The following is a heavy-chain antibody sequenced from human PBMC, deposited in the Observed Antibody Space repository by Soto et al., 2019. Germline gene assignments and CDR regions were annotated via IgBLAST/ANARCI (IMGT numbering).Heavy chain of an antibody. Sequence: ASVKVSCKASGYTFTSYYMHWVRQAPGQGLEWMGIINPSGGSTSYAQKFQGRVTLTRDTSTSTVYMELSSLRSEDTAVYYCARVYVYCSGGSGYSDYYYGMDVWGQGTTVTVSS. V-gene: IGHV1-46*01. CDR1: GYTFTSYY. J-gene: IGHJ6*02. D-gene: IGHD2-15*01. CDR2: INPSGGST. CDR3: ARVYVYCSGGSGYSDYYYGMDV.